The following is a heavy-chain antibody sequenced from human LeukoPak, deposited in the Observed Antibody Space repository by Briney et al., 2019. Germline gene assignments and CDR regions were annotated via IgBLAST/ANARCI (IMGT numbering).Heavy chain of an antibody. Sequence: GGSLRLSCAASGLSFNNTWMNWVRQAPGKGGEGVGRFKDNADGDTTDCAALVTDKFIVSKDDSTNTLYVQMNSLTTEDTAVYYCTTGDLGPAYFHYWGQGTLVTVSS. CDR2: FKDNADGDTT. V-gene: IGHV3-15*01. D-gene: IGHD1-26*01. J-gene: IGHJ4*02. CDR1: GLSFNNTW. CDR3: TTGDLGPAYFHY.